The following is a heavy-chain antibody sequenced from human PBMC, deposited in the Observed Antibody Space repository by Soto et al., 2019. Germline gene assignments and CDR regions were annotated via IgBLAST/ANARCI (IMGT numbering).Heavy chain of an antibody. CDR2: VYSTGGT. J-gene: IGHJ6*02. CDR1: SGPSSSHN. V-gene: IGHV4-59*08. D-gene: IGHD1-1*01. Sequence: QVQLQQSGPGLVKPSETLSLTCSVSSGPSSSHNWGWIRQPPGRGLEWIGYVYSTGGTSYNPSLKGRVTISADTSTNHISLTLTSVTAPDTAVYYCVRQGIGNLHGLVEVWGQGTTVRVSS. CDR3: VRQGIGNLHGLVEV.